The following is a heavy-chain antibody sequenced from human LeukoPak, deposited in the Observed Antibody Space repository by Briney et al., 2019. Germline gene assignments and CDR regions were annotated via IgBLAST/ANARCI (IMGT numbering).Heavy chain of an antibody. Sequence: SETLSLTCTVSGYSISSGYYWGWIRQPPGKGLEWIGSIYHSGSTYYNPSLKSRVTISVDTSKNQFSLKLSSVTAADTAVYYCARAQLDSRGYYHFDYWGQGTQVTVSS. CDR1: GYSISSGYY. V-gene: IGHV4-38-2*02. CDR3: ARAQLDSRGYYHFDY. J-gene: IGHJ4*02. CDR2: IYHSGST. D-gene: IGHD3-22*01.